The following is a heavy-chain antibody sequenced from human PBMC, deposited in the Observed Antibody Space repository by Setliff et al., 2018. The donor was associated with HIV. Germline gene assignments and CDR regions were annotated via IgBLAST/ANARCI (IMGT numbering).Heavy chain of an antibody. Sequence: ASVKVSCKVSGYTLSELSMHWVRQAPGNGLEWMGGFDPEDDETTYAEKFQGRVTMTEDTSTDTAYMALSSLRSEDTAMYYCATSGFYDILTGPTPGVFDIWGQGTMVTVS. CDR1: GYTLSELS. V-gene: IGHV1-24*01. J-gene: IGHJ3*02. D-gene: IGHD3-9*01. CDR3: ATSGFYDILTGPTPGVFDI. CDR2: FDPEDDET.